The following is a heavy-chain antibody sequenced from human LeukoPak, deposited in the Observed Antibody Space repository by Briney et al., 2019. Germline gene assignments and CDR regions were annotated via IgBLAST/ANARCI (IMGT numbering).Heavy chain of an antibody. CDR1: GFTFSSYS. CDR3: AREHVDTAMVTRGFDY. D-gene: IGHD5-18*01. J-gene: IGHJ4*02. Sequence: GESLKISCAASGFTFSSYSMNWVRQAPGKGLEWVSYISSSSSTIYYADSVKGRFTISRDNAKNSLYLQMNSLRAEDTAVYYCAREHVDTAMVTRGFDYWGQGTLVTVSS. V-gene: IGHV3-48*01. CDR2: ISSSSSTI.